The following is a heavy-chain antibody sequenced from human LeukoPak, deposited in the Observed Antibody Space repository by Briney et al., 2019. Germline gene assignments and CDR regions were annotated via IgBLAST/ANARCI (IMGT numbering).Heavy chain of an antibody. J-gene: IGHJ5*02. V-gene: IGHV3-7*01. CDR2: IKKDGSEK. CDR1: GFTFSSYW. Sequence: GGSLTLSCAASGFTFSSYWMSWVRQAPGKGLEWVANIKKDGSEKYYVDSVKGRFTISRDNAKNALYLQMNSLRAEDTAVYYCARDHGGARLRLLWFGESNHNWFDPWGQGTLVTVSS. D-gene: IGHD3-10*01. CDR3: ARDHGGARLRLLWFGESNHNWFDP.